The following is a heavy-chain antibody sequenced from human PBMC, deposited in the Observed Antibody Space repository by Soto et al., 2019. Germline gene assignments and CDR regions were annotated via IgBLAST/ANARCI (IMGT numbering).Heavy chain of an antibody. CDR3: ARMSPFGSPDY. V-gene: IGHV3-66*01. J-gene: IGHJ4*02. CDR1: GFTVSSNY. Sequence: EVQLVESGGGLVQPGGSLRLSCAASGFTVSSNYMSWVRQAPGKGLEWVSVIYSGGSTYYTDSVKGRFTISRDNSKNTLYLQMNSLRAEDTAVYYCARMSPFGSPDYWGQGTLVTVSS. CDR2: IYSGGST. D-gene: IGHD3-10*01.